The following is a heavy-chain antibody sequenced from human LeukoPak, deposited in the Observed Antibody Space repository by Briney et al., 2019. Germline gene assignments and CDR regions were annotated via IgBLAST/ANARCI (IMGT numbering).Heavy chain of an antibody. J-gene: IGHJ4*02. Sequence: SETLSLTCTVSGGSISSYYWSWIRQPPGKGLEWIGYIYYSGSTNYNPSLKSRVTISVDTSKNQFSLKLSSVTAADTAVYYCARGRWLSLGAFDYWGQGTLVTVSS. CDR2: IYYSGST. CDR3: ARGRWLSLGAFDY. V-gene: IGHV4-59*01. D-gene: IGHD5-24*01. CDR1: GGSISSYY.